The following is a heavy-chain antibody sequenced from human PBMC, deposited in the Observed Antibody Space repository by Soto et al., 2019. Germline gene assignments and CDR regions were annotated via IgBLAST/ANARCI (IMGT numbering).Heavy chain of an antibody. CDR3: LYYDFWSGYGYGMDV. CDR1: GFTFGDYA. CDR2: IRSKAYGGTT. Sequence: GGSLRLSCRASGFTFGDYAMSWFRQAPGKGLEWVGFIRSKAYGGTTEYAAPVKGRFTISRDDSKSIAYLQMNSLKTEDTAVYYCLYYDFWSGYGYGMDVWGQGTTVTVSS. V-gene: IGHV3-49*03. J-gene: IGHJ6*02. D-gene: IGHD3-3*01.